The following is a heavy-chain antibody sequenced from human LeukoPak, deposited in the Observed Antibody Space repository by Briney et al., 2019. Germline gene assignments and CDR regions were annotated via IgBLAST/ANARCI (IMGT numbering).Heavy chain of an antibody. J-gene: IGHJ5*02. CDR2: INPNSGGT. CDR3: ARDNSVGDNAWWFDP. D-gene: IGHD1-26*01. CDR1: GYSFTGYY. V-gene: IGHV1-2*02. Sequence: GASVKVSCKASGYSFTGYYMHWVRRAPGQGLEWIGWINPNSGGTKYAQKFKGRATMTRDMSTSTDYMELSSLRSEDTAIYYCARDNSVGDNAWWFDPWGQGTLVTVSS.